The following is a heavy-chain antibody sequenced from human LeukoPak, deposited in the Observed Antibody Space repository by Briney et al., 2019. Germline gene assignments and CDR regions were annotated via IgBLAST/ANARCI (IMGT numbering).Heavy chain of an antibody. J-gene: IGHJ3*02. D-gene: IGHD2-21*02. Sequence: PGGSLRLSCAASGFTFSSYGMHWVRQAPGKGLEWVAVIWYDGSNKYYADSVKGRFTISRDNSKNTLYLQMNSLRAEDTAVYYCARVGSKVTALNAFDIWGQGTMVTVSS. CDR3: ARVGSKVTALNAFDI. CDR2: IWYDGSNK. CDR1: GFTFSSYG. V-gene: IGHV3-33*01.